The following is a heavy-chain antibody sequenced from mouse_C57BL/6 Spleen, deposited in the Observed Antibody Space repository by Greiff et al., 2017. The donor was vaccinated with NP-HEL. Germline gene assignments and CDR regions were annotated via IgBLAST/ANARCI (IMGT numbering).Heavy chain of an antibody. CDR3: TREDGPFAY. V-gene: IGHV5-9-1*02. J-gene: IGHJ3*01. CDR2: ISSGGDYI. Sequence: EVKLEESGEGLVKPGGSLKLSCAASGFTFSSYAMSWVRQTPEKRLEWVAYISSGGDYIYYADTVKGRFTISRDNARNTLYLQMSSLKSEDTAMYYCTREDGPFAYWGQGTLVTVSA. CDR1: GFTFSSYA. D-gene: IGHD2-3*01.